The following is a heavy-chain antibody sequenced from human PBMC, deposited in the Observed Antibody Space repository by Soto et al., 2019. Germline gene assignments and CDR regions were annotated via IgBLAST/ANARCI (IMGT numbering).Heavy chain of an antibody. D-gene: IGHD2-2*01. CDR2: INPNSGGT. CDR1: GYTFTGYY. Sequence: ASVKVSCKASGYTFTGYYMHWVRQAPGQGLEWMGWINPNSGGTNYAQKFQGRVTMTRDTSISTAYMELSRLRSDDTAVYYCARDSLGYCSSTSCRPFDYWGQGTLVTVSS. J-gene: IGHJ4*02. CDR3: ARDSLGYCSSTSCRPFDY. V-gene: IGHV1-2*02.